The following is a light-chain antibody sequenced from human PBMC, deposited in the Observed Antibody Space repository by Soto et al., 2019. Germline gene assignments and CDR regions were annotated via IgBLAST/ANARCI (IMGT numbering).Light chain of an antibody. CDR1: QSVSSN. Sequence: EIVMTQSPAKLSVSPGERATLSCRASQSVSSNLAWYQQKPGQGPRLLIYGASTRATSIPARFSGSGSGTEFTLTINSLQSEDFAVYYCQQYNKWPPYTFGQGTKLEIK. CDR2: GAS. J-gene: IGKJ2*01. V-gene: IGKV3-15*01. CDR3: QQYNKWPPYT.